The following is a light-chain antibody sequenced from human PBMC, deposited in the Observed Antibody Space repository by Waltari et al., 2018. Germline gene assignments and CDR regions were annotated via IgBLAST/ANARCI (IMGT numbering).Light chain of an antibody. J-gene: IGLJ3*02. CDR3: CSYAASTISWV. V-gene: IGLV2-23*01. CDR2: EDT. CDR1: SSDVGSYNL. Sequence: QSALTQPASVSESPGQSITISCTGTSSDVGSYNLVSWYQQHPGKAPKLIIYEDTKRPSGVSNRCSGSNSGNTASLTISGLQAEDEADYYCCSYAASTISWVFGGGTKLTVL.